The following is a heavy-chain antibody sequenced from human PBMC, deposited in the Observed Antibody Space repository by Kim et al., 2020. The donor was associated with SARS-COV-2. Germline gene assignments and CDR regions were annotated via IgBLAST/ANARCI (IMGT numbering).Heavy chain of an antibody. J-gene: IGHJ6*02. V-gene: IGHV1-69*13. Sequence: SVKVSCKASGGTFSSYAISWVRQAPGQGLEWMGGIIPIFGTANYAQKFQGRVTITADESTSTAYMELSSLRSEDTAVYYCARDQATEIVATIEGYYGMDVWGQGTTVTVSS. CDR3: ARDQATEIVATIEGYYGMDV. CDR1: GGTFSSYA. CDR2: IIPIFGTA. D-gene: IGHD5-12*01.